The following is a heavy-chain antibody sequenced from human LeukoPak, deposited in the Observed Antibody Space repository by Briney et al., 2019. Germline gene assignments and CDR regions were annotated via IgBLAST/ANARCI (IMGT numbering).Heavy chain of an antibody. CDR3: ASPPVPQAAAITPGYFYYYMDV. V-gene: IGHV1-69*06. CDR2: IIPIFGTA. CDR1: VGTFSSYA. D-gene: IGHD6-13*01. J-gene: IGHJ6*03. Sequence: SVKVSCKASVGTFSSYAISWVRQAPGQGLEWMGGIIPIFGTANYAQKFQGRVTVTADKYSTTVYMELSSLRSEDTAVYYCASPPVPQAAAITPGYFYYYMDVWGKGTTVTVSS.